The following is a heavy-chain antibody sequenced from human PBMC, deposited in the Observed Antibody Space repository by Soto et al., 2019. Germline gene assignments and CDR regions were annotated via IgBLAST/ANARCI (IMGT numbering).Heavy chain of an antibody. CDR3: AKDYGDWTGLYYYGMDV. CDR2: ISAYNGNT. V-gene: IGHV1-18*04. J-gene: IGHJ6*02. D-gene: IGHD4-17*01. Sequence: SPRKLSSESSGSTFTSYGVSWLRQSPRQELEWMGWISAYNGNTNYAQTLQGRVTTITETSTSTAYMELRSLRSDDTAVYYCAKDYGDWTGLYYYGMDVWGQGTTVTVSS. CDR1: GSTFTSYG.